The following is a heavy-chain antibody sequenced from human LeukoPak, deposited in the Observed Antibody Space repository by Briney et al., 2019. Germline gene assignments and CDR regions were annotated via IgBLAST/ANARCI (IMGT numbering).Heavy chain of an antibody. V-gene: IGHV4-59*12. CDR1: GGSISSYY. J-gene: IGHJ4*02. CDR2: IYYSGST. Sequence: SETLSLTCTVSGGSISSYYWSWIRQPPGKGLEWIGYIYYSGSTNYNPSLKSRVTISVDTSKNQFSLKLTSVTAADTAVYYCAREGPMFDAGSYSKSLGYWGQGILVTVSS. CDR3: AREGPMFDAGSYSKSLGY. D-gene: IGHD3-10*01.